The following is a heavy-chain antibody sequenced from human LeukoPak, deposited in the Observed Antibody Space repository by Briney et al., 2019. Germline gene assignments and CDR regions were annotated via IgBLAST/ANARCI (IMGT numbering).Heavy chain of an antibody. Sequence: ASVKVSCKASGYTFTGYYMHRVRQAPGQGLEWMGWINPNSGGTNYAQKFQGRVTMTRDTSISTAYMELSRLRSDDTAVYYCARVGRYCSSTSCYQAPAFDIWGQGTMVTVSS. CDR3: ARVGRYCSSTSCYQAPAFDI. CDR1: GYTFTGYY. J-gene: IGHJ3*02. D-gene: IGHD2-2*01. CDR2: INPNSGGT. V-gene: IGHV1-2*02.